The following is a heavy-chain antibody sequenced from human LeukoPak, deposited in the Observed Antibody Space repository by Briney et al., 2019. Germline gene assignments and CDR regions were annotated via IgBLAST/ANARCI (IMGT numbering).Heavy chain of an antibody. CDR1: GFTFTNFE. CDR3: VRLRGSGGFYYFDS. V-gene: IGHV3-48*03. J-gene: IGHJ4*02. CDR2: ISYSGSTT. D-gene: IGHD5-12*01. Sequence: PGGSLRLSCAASGFTFTNFEMNWVRQAPGKGLEWVSYISYSGSTTSYADSVKGRFTISRDNAKKSLFLQMNSLRDEDTAVYYCVRLRGSGGFYYFDSWGQGTLVTVSS.